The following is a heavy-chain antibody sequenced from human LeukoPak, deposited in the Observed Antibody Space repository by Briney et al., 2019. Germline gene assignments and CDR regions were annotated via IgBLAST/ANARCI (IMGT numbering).Heavy chain of an antibody. CDR2: FHNSGTS. D-gene: IGHD3-16*01. CDR3: TRGAGWLINY. J-gene: IGHJ4*02. CDR1: DDSISDYY. Sequence: SETLSLTCTVSDDSISDYYRGWIRQPPGKGLEWIGYFHNSGTSTYNPSLKSRVTISADTSKNQFSLKLNSLTTADTAVYYCTRGAGWLINYWGQGILVTVSS. V-gene: IGHV4-59*01.